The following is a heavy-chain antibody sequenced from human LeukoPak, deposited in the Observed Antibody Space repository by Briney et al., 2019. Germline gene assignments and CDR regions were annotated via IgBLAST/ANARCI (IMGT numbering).Heavy chain of an antibody. Sequence: GGSLRLSCAASGFTFRTYAMQWVRQAPEKSPEYVSGISGNGGNTYYANSVEGRFTISRDNSKNTLYLQMGSLRAEDTAVYYCARDGIATNDYWGQGILVTVSS. D-gene: IGHD5-24*01. J-gene: IGHJ4*02. CDR3: ARDGIATNDY. CDR2: ISGNGGNT. CDR1: GFTFRTYA. V-gene: IGHV3-64*01.